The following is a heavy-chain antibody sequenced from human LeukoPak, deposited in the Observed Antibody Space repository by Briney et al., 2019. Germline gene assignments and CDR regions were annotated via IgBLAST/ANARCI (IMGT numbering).Heavy chain of an antibody. CDR2: IKSETDGGTA. V-gene: IGHV3-15*01. D-gene: IGHD4-17*01. J-gene: IGHJ4*02. CDR3: TTVLGPVTTNDY. CDR1: GFTFSSYA. Sequence: GGSLRLSCAASGFTFSSYAMSWVRQAPGKGLEWVGRIKSETDGGTAAYAAPVKGRFTISRDDSKNTLYLQMNSLKTEDTAVYYCTTVLGPVTTNDYWGQGTLSASPQ.